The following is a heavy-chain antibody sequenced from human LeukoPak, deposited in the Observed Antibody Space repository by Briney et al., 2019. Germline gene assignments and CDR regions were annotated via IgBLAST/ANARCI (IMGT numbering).Heavy chain of an antibody. D-gene: IGHD6-19*01. CDR3: ARVAVAGLDY. CDR1: GGSISSGSYY. Sequence: KSSETLSLTCTVSGGSISSGSYYWSWIRQPPGKGLEWIGYIYYSGSTNYNPSLKSRVTISVDTSKNQFSLKLSYVTAADTAVYYCARVAVAGLDYRGQGTLVTVSS. V-gene: IGHV4-61*01. J-gene: IGHJ4*02. CDR2: IYYSGST.